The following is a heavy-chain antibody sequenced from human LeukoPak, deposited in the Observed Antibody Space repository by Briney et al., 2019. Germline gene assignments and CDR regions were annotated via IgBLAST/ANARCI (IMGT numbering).Heavy chain of an antibody. J-gene: IGHJ4*02. V-gene: IGHV4-59*08. Sequence: SETLSLTCTVSGGSISSYYWSWIRQPPGKGLEWIGYIYYSGSTNYNPSLKSRVTISVDTSKNQFSLRLTSVTATDTAVYYCARGLSIVGATSGLDYWGQGALVTVSS. CDR2: IYYSGST. CDR1: GGSISSYY. CDR3: ARGLSIVGATSGLDY. D-gene: IGHD1-26*01.